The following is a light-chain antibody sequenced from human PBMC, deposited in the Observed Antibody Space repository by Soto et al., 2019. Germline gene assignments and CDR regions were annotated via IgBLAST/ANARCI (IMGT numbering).Light chain of an antibody. V-gene: IGLV2-14*01. CDR1: SSDVGGYNY. J-gene: IGLJ1*01. CDR2: EVS. Sequence: QSAVAQPASVSGSPGQSITIAFTGTSSDVGGYNYVSWYQQHPGKAPKLMIYEVSNRPSGVSNRFSGSKSGNTASLTISGLRAEDEADYYCSSYTSSSTYVFGTGTKVTVL. CDR3: SSYTSSSTYV.